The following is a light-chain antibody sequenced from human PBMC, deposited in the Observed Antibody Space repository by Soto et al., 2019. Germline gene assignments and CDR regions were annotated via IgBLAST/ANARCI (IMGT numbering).Light chain of an antibody. J-gene: IGLJ2*01. CDR3: AAWDDSLNGVV. CDR1: TSNIGSYT. Sequence: QSVLTQPTSASGTPGQRVTISCSGSTSNIGSYTVNWYQQLPGTAPKLLIYSSNQRPSGVPDRFSGSKSGTSASLAITGLQSEDEAHYYCAAWDDSLNGVVFGGGTQLTVL. V-gene: IGLV1-44*01. CDR2: SSN.